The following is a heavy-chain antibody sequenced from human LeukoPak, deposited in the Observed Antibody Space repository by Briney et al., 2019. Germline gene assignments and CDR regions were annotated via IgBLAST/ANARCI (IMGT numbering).Heavy chain of an antibody. CDR2: ISYDGSEK. CDR3: ARAHSSSWHNFDF. D-gene: IGHD6-13*01. CDR1: GFTFSSYA. J-gene: IGHJ4*02. V-gene: IGHV3-30-3*01. Sequence: PGRSLRLPCAASGFTFSSYAMHWVRQAPGKGLEWGAVISYDGSEKFYADAVKGRFTISRDNSKNTLYLEMNSLRADDTAVYYCARAHSSSWHNFDFWGQGTLVTVSS.